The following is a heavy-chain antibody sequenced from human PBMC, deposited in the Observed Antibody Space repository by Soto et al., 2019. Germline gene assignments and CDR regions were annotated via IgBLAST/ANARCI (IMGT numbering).Heavy chain of an antibody. D-gene: IGHD6-13*01. CDR1: GFTFSSYW. CDR2: INSDGSST. Sequence: EVQLVESGGGLVQPGGSLRLSCAASGFTFSSYWMHWVRQAPGKGLVWVSRINSDGSSTSYADSVKGRFTISRDNAKNTLYLQMNSLRAEDTAVYYCARDPVVKGWATGYSSSHDWGQGTLVTVSS. J-gene: IGHJ4*02. V-gene: IGHV3-74*01. CDR3: ARDPVVKGWATGYSSSHD.